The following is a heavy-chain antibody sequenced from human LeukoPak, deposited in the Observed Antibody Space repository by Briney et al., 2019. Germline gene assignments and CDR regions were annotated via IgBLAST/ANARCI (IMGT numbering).Heavy chain of an antibody. CDR3: ASDERSNYDY. V-gene: IGHV3-7*01. CDR1: GLTFSSYW. CDR2: IKEDGSEK. Sequence: PGGSLRLSCAASGLTFSSYWMSWVRQAPGKGLEWVANIKEDGSEKYYVDSVKGRFTISRDNAKNSLYLQMNSLRAEDTAVYYCASDERSNYDYWGQGTLVTVSS. D-gene: IGHD3-10*01. J-gene: IGHJ4*02.